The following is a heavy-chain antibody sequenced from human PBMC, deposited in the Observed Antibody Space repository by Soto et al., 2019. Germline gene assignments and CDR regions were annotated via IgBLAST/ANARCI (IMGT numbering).Heavy chain of an antibody. CDR2: IKQDGSEK. V-gene: IGHV3-7*01. CDR3: AKRPHDSDRTGYLGVCDY. D-gene: IGHD3-22*01. J-gene: IGHJ4*02. CDR1: GFTFSNYW. Sequence: GGSLRLSCAASGFTFSNYWMSWVRQAPGKGLEWVANIKQDGSEKYYVDSVKGRFTISRDNAKNSLFLQMNSLSVEVTAGYYCAKRPHDSDRTGYLGVCDYWGKGT.